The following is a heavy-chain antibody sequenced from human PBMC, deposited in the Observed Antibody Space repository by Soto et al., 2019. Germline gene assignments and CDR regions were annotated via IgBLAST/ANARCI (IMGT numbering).Heavy chain of an antibody. V-gene: IGHV4-39*01. CDR2: IYFRGNT. CDR3: ARLEGLATISYYFDF. D-gene: IGHD3-9*01. CDR1: GDSINSDKYY. Sequence: SETLSLTCSVSGDSINSDKYYWGLIHQPPGKGLEWIGSIYFRGNTYYNPSLQTRVTISLDKSKSQFSLKLNSVTAADSAVYFCARLEGLATISYYFDFWGQGALVTVSS. J-gene: IGHJ4*02.